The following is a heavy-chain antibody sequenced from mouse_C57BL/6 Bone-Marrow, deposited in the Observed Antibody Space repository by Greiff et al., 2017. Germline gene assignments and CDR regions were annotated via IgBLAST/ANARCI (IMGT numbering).Heavy chain of an antibody. Sequence: VQLQQSGAELVKPGASVKLSCKASGYTFTSYWMHWVKQRPGRGLEWIGRIDPNSGGTKYNEKFKSKATLTVDKPSSTAYMQLSSLTSEDSAVYYCARNYDYRLGYYYAMDYWGQGTSVTVSS. CDR1: GYTFTSYW. J-gene: IGHJ4*01. CDR2: IDPNSGGT. V-gene: IGHV1-72*01. CDR3: ARNYDYRLGYYYAMDY. D-gene: IGHD2-4*01.